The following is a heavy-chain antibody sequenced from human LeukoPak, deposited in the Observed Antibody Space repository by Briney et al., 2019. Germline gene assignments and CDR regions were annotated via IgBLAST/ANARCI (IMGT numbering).Heavy chain of an antibody. V-gene: IGHV1-69*04. D-gene: IGHD2-2*01. J-gene: IGHJ4*02. CDR3: GGHHDIVVVPAAIDY. Sequence: SVKVSCKASGGTFSSYAISWVRQAPGQGLEWMGRIIPILGIANYAQKFQGRVTITADKSTSTAYMELSSLRSEDTAVYYCGGHHDIVVVPAAIDYWGQGTLVTVSS. CDR2: IIPILGIA. CDR1: GGTFSSYA.